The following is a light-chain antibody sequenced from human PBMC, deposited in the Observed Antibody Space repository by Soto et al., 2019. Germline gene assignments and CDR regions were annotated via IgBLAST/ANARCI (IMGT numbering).Light chain of an antibody. V-gene: IGKV2-29*03. CDR1: QSLLHSDGTTY. CDR3: MQAIDIPWT. J-gene: IGKJ1*01. Sequence: ILMTQTPLSLSIIPGQTASISCESSQSLLHSDGTTYFYWYVQKAGQAPQPLIYEVSNRFSGVPERFSGSGSRTDFTLKISRVEADDVGIYYCMQAIDIPWTFGQGTKVEIK. CDR2: EVS.